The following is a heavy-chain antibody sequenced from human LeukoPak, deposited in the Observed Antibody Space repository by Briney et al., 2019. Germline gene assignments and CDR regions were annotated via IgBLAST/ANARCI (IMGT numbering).Heavy chain of an antibody. J-gene: IGHJ4*02. V-gene: IGHV3-23*01. D-gene: IGHD3-10*01. Sequence: GGSLRLSCAASGFTFSTYAMSWVRQAPGKGLEWVSAISGSGDDTYYADSLKGRFTISRGNSKNTVYLQINSLRAEDTAVYRCANALTLVRGVVAPLDYWGQGTLVTVSS. CDR1: GFTFSTYA. CDR3: ANALTLVRGVVAPLDY. CDR2: ISGSGDDT.